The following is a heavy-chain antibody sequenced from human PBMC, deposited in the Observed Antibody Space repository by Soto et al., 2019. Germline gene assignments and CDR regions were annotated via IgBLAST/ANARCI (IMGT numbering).Heavy chain of an antibody. J-gene: IGHJ4*02. D-gene: IGHD2-21*01. CDR2: IIPKLGSA. CDR1: GGGNLRDYC. Sequence: QVQLVQSGAEVKEPGSSVKVSCKASGGGNLRDYCTTWVRRAPGQGLEWLGGIIPKLGSANYAQNFQGRVTVTADESTNTVYRELRSLRSDDTAVDYCARGGDGYNVSAVYWGQGTPVTVSS. CDR3: ARGGDGYNVSAVY. V-gene: IGHV1-69*01.